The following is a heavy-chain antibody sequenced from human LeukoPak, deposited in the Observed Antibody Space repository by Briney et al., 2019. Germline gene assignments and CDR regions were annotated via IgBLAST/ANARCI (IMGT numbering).Heavy chain of an antibody. CDR1: GYTFTGYH. V-gene: IGHV1-46*01. J-gene: IGHJ4*02. D-gene: IGHD1-26*01. CDR3: ARDRWELPYYFDY. CDR2: LNSSGGST. Sequence: VASVKVSCKASGYTFTGYHMHWVRQAPGQGLEWMGILNSSGGSTTYAQKFQGRITMTRDASTSTVYMELRSLRSEDTAVYYCARDRWELPYYFDYWGQGTLVTVSS.